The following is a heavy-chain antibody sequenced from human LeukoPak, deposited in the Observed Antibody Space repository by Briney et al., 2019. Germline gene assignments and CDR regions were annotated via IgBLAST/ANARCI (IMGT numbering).Heavy chain of an antibody. V-gene: IGHV3-30-3*01. CDR1: GFTFSSYA. CDR3: ARDSLTSDIVVVPALNWFDP. CDR2: ISYDGSNK. J-gene: IGHJ5*02. Sequence: GGSLRLSCAASGFTFSSYAMHWVRQAPGKGLEWVAVISYDGSNKYYADSVKGRFTISRDNSKNTLYLQMNSLRAEDTAVYYCARDSLTSDIVVVPALNWFDPWGQGTLVTVSS. D-gene: IGHD2-2*01.